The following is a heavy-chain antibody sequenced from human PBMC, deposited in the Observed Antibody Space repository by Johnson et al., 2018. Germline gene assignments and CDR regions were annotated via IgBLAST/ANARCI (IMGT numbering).Heavy chain of an antibody. CDR2: IYSGART. CDR3: AKDSRSSGWSQFDS. V-gene: IGHV3-53*01. J-gene: IGHJ4*02. CDR1: GFTVSSNH. Sequence: EVQLVESGGGLIQPGGSLRLSCAASGFTVSSNHMSWVRQAPGKGLEWVSVIYSGARTYYADSVKGRFTISRDNSKNTLYLQMNSLRADDTAVYYCAKDSRSSGWSQFDSWGQGTLVTVSS. D-gene: IGHD6-19*01.